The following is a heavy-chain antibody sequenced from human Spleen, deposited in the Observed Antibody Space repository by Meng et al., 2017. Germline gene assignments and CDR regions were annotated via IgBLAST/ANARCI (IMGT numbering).Heavy chain of an antibody. Sequence: QGQVQESGTGLVQSSQAPSLTCTVSGGSISSGDYYWSWIRQSPGKGLEWIGYLYYSGSTHYNPSLKCRVTISVDPSKNQFSLKLSSVTAADTAVYYCARRYGASAYNWFDPWGQGTLVTVSS. V-gene: IGHV4-30-4*01. J-gene: IGHJ5*02. CDR1: GGSISSGDYY. CDR3: ARRYGASAYNWFDP. D-gene: IGHD4-17*01. CDR2: LYYSGST.